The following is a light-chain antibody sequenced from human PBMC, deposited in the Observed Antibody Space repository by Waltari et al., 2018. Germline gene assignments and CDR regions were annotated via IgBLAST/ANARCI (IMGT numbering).Light chain of an antibody. CDR3: NSYTGSSSWV. V-gene: IGLV2-14*01. Sequence: QSALTQPASVSGSPGQPITISCTGTSSDAGFYNYVSWYQQHPGKAPKPIIFDVSERPSGFSGRFSGSKSGTTASLTISGLQAEDEADYYCNSYTGSSSWVFGGGTKLAVL. CDR2: DVS. J-gene: IGLJ3*02. CDR1: SSDAGFYNY.